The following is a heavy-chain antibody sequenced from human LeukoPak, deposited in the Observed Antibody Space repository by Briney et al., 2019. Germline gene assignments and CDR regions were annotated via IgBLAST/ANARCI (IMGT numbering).Heavy chain of an antibody. CDR3: AKSMVVGATSSHYGMDA. D-gene: IGHD2-15*01. Sequence: ASVKVSCKASGYTFTSYDINWVRQATGQGLEWMGWMNPNSGNTGYAQKFQGRVTMTRNTSISTAYMELSSLRSEDTAVYYCAKSMVVGATSSHYGMDAWGQGTTVTVSS. CDR1: GYTFTSYD. J-gene: IGHJ6*02. CDR2: MNPNSGNT. V-gene: IGHV1-8*01.